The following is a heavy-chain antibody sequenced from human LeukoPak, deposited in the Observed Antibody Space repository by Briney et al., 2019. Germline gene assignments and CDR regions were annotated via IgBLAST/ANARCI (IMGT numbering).Heavy chain of an antibody. D-gene: IGHD5-12*01. CDR3: ARAPKRGYSGYDFDY. CDR1: GGTFSSYA. V-gene: IGHV1-69*04. Sequence: SVKVSCKASGGTFSSYAISWVRQAPGQGLEWMGRIIPILGIANYAQKFQGRVTITADKSTSTAYMELSRLRSDDTAVYYCARAPKRGYSGYDFDYWGQGTLVTVSS. CDR2: IIPILGIA. J-gene: IGHJ4*02.